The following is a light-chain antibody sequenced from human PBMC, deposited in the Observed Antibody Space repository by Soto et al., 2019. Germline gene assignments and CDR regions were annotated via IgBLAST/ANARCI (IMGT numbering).Light chain of an antibody. CDR3: QQYATSPHT. V-gene: IGKV3-20*01. J-gene: IGKJ2*01. CDR2: GAS. Sequence: EIVLTQSPVTLSLSPGESATLSCRASQSVSRSQVAWYQQKPGQAPRLLLYGASSRATGIPDRFSGVGSETDFTLTINRLEPEDFAVYYCQQYATSPHTFGQGTKLEIK. CDR1: QSVSRSQ.